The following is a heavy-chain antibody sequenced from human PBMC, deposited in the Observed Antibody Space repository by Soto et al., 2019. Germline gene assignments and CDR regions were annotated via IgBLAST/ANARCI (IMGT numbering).Heavy chain of an antibody. CDR2: ISYDGSNK. CDR1: GFTFSSYG. CDR3: AKGEYYYGSGSPYYGMDV. Sequence: QVQLVESGGGVVQSGMSLRLSCAASGFTFSSYGMHWVRQAPGKGLEWVAVISYDGSNKYYADSVKGRFTISRDSSKNTLYLEMNSLRPEDTAVYYCAKGEYYYGSGSPYYGMDVCGQGTTVTVSS. D-gene: IGHD3-10*01. V-gene: IGHV3-30*18. J-gene: IGHJ6*02.